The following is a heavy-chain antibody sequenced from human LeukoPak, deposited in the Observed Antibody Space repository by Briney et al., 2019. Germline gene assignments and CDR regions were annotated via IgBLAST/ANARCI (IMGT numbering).Heavy chain of an antibody. D-gene: IGHD1-26*01. V-gene: IGHV1-18*01. CDR3: ARDYGLGGSYYSYYFDY. Sequence: ASVKVSCKPSGYTFTSCCIRWVRQAPGQGLEWMGWISAYNGNTNYAQKLQGRVTMTTDTSTSTAYMELRSLRSDDTAVYFCARDYGLGGSYYSYYFDYWGQGTLVTVSS. CDR2: ISAYNGNT. J-gene: IGHJ4*02. CDR1: GYTFTSCC.